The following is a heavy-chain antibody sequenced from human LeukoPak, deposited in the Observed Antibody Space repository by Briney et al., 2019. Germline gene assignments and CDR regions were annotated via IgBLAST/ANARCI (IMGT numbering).Heavy chain of an antibody. V-gene: IGHV4-4*02. CDR2: IFHNGNT. CDR3: ARGPGQFVRTPPRGWFDP. D-gene: IGHD6-6*01. J-gene: IGHJ5*02. Sequence: SETLSLTCAVSGGSISSDNWWSWVRQPPGKGLEWIGEIFHNGNTGYNPSLKSRVTISLDKSSDQFSLNLMSVTAADTAVYYCARGPGQFVRTPPRGWFDPWGQGTLVTVSS. CDR1: GGSISSDNW.